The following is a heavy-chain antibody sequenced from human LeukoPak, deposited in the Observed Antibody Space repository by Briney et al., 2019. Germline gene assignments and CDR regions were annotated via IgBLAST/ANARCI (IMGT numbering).Heavy chain of an antibody. CDR2: IYHSGST. D-gene: IGHD2-15*01. J-gene: IGHJ5*02. CDR3: ARGLGCSGGSCYSNSNWFDP. CDR1: GGSISSGGYS. V-gene: IGHV4-30-2*01. Sequence: SETLSLTCAVSGGSISSGGYSWSWIRQPPGKGLEWIGYIYHSGSTYYNPSLKSRVTISVDRSKDQFSLKLSSVTAADTAVYYCARGLGCSGGSCYSNSNWFDPWGQGTLVTVSS.